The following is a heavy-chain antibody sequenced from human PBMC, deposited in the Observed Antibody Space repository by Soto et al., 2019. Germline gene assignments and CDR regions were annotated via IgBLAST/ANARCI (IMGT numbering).Heavy chain of an antibody. CDR2: VSYDGTNK. J-gene: IGHJ5*02. V-gene: IGHV3-30*03. Sequence: VQLVESGGGVVQPGRSLRLSCAASGFTIHSYGMHWVRQSPGKGLEWVAVVSYDGTNKDYVDSVKGRFTISRDISKNTGYLQMNSPRPQDTAVYYCAIFIVIQPEATFPWGQGTLVTVSS. D-gene: IGHD5-18*01. CDR1: GFTIHSYG. CDR3: AIFIVIQPEATFP.